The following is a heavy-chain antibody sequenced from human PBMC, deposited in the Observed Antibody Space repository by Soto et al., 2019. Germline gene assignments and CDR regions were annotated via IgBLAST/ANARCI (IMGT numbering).Heavy chain of an antibody. CDR3: ARHPRIYCSSTSCYLKTYYYQGMDV. V-gene: IGHV5-10-1*01. D-gene: IGHD2-2*01. CDR1: GYRFTSYW. CDR2: LDPSDSYT. J-gene: IGHJ6*02. Sequence: ESLKISFKGSGYRFTSYWSSLVRQIPGKGLEWMGRLDPSDSYTNYSPSFQGHVTISADTSSSTAYLQWSSLKASDTAMYYYARHPRIYCSSTSCYLKTYYYQGMDVWGQETTVTVS.